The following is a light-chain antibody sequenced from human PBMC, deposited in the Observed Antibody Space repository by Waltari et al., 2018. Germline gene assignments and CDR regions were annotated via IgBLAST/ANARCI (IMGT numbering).Light chain of an antibody. CDR3: AAWDDSLNGKI. V-gene: IGLV1-44*01. CDR2: SDK. Sequence: QSVLTQPPSASGTPGQRVTISCSGSSSNIGSNTVNWYQQLPGTAPKLLMYSDKQRPAGVPDRFSVSKSGTSASLAIGGLQSEDEADYYCAAWDDSLNGKIFGGGTKLTVL. CDR1: SSNIGSNT. J-gene: IGLJ2*01.